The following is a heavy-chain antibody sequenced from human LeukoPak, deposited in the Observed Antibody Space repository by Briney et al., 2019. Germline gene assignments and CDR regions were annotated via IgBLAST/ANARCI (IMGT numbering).Heavy chain of an antibody. V-gene: IGHV3-7*01. CDR3: AREVRGSYGPHAFDI. CDR1: GFTFSSYW. Sequence: QPGGSLRLSCAASGFTFSSYWMSWVRQAPGKGLEWVANIKQDGSEKYYVDSVKGRFTISRDNAKNSLYLQMNSLRAEDTAVYYCAREVRGSYGPHAFDIWGQGTMVTVSS. J-gene: IGHJ3*02. D-gene: IGHD5-18*01. CDR2: IKQDGSEK.